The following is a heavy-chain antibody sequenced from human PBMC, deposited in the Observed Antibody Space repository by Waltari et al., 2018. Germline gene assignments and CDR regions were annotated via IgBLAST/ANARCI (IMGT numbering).Heavy chain of an antibody. D-gene: IGHD2-15*01. CDR1: GFSISSGYS. CDR3: ARVVVATTGDWFDP. CDR2: FHHSGTT. V-gene: IGHV4-38-2*01. J-gene: IGHJ5*02. Sequence: QVQLQESGPGLVKPSETLSLTCGVSGFSISSGYSWGWIRQPPGKGLEWLASFHHSGTTYYNPSLKSRVTISADTSKNHFSLRLSSVTAADTAVYYCARVVVATTGDWFDPWGQGTLVTVSS.